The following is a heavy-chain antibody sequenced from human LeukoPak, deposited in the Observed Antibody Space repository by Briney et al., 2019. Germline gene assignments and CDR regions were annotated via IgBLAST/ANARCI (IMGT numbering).Heavy chain of an antibody. J-gene: IGHJ4*02. D-gene: IGHD1-1*01. Sequence: SETLSLTCAVSGGSISSNNWWGWVRQPPGKGLEWIGEIYHSGSPNYNPSLKSRVTISVDKSRNHFSLNLSSVTAADTAVYYCARVNINNWHSCDYWGQGILVTVSS. CDR2: IYHSGSP. V-gene: IGHV4-4*02. CDR1: GGSISSNNW. CDR3: ARVNINNWHSCDY.